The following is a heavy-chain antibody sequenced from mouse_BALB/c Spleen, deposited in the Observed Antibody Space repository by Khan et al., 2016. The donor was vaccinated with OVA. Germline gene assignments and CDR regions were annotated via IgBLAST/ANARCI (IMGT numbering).Heavy chain of an antibody. CDR2: IWSGGST. V-gene: IGHV2-5*01. D-gene: IGHD3-3*01. J-gene: IGHJ4*01. Sequence: QVQLKESGPGLVQPSQSLSITCTVSGFSLTTHGVHWVRQSPGKGLEWLGVIWSGGSTDSNAPFMSRLSITKDNSKSQVSFKMNSLQANDTAIHYGGKNLGGKAMDYWGQGTSVTVSS. CDR3: GKNLGGKAMDY. CDR1: GFSLTTHG.